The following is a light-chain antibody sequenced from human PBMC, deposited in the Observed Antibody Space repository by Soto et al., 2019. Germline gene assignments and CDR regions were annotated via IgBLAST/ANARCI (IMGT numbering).Light chain of an antibody. CDR1: QDIRNY. CDR3: QEYDVVPLT. V-gene: IGKV1-27*01. Sequence: DIQMTQSPSSLSASVGDRVTITCRASQDIRNYLAWYQQKPGKVPELLIYAASTFHSGVPSRFSGSRYGTYFTLTITNLQPEDVATYYCQEYDVVPLTFGGGTKVEIK. J-gene: IGKJ4*01. CDR2: AAS.